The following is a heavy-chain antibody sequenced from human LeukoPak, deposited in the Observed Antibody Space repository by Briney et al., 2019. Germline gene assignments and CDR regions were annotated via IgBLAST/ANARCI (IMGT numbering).Heavy chain of an antibody. V-gene: IGHV4-34*01. CDR2: INHSGST. CDR1: GGSFSGYY. CDR3: ARERYSSGWANYFDY. D-gene: IGHD6-19*01. J-gene: IGHJ4*02. Sequence: SETLSLTCAVYGGSFSGYYWSWIRQPPGKGLEWIGEINHSGSTNYNPFLKSRVTISVDTSKNQFSLKLSSVTAADTAVYYCARERYSSGWANYFDYWGQGTLVTVSS.